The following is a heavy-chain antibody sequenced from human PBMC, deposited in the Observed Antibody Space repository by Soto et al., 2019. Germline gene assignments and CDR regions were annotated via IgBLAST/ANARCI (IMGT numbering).Heavy chain of an antibody. CDR3: ARGGGDYWFDP. J-gene: IGHJ5*02. D-gene: IGHD2-21*02. Sequence: ASVKVSCKVSGGTLSSETISWLRQAPGQGLEWMGWISAYNGNTNYAQKLQGRVTMTTDTSTSTAYMELRSLRSDDTAVYYCARGGGDYWFDPWGQGTLVTVSS. CDR2: ISAYNGNT. CDR1: GGTLSSET. V-gene: IGHV1-18*01.